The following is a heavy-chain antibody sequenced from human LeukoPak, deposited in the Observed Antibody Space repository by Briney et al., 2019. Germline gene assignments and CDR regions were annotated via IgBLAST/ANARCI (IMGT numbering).Heavy chain of an antibody. CDR1: GYTFTSYG. Sequence: ASVKVSCKASGYTFTSYGISWVRQAPGQGLEWMGWISAYNGNTNYAQKLQGRVTMTTDTSTSTAYMELRSLRSDDTAVYYCARDDRGWYFGLIDYWGQGTLVTVSS. CDR3: ARDDRGWYFGLIDY. D-gene: IGHD3-9*01. J-gene: IGHJ4*02. CDR2: ISAYNGNT. V-gene: IGHV1-18*01.